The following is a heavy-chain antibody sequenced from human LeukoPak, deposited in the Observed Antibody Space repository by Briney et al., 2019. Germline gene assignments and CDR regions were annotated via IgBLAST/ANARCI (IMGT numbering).Heavy chain of an antibody. Sequence: GSLRLSCAASGFTFSSYAMHWVRQAPGKGLEWVAVISYDGSNKYYADSVKGRFTISRDNSKNTLYLQMNSLRAEDTAVYYCAREYCSGGSCYRLFDYWGQGTLVTVSS. D-gene: IGHD2-15*01. CDR2: ISYDGSNK. CDR1: GFTFSSYA. V-gene: IGHV3-30-3*01. J-gene: IGHJ4*02. CDR3: AREYCSGGSCYRLFDY.